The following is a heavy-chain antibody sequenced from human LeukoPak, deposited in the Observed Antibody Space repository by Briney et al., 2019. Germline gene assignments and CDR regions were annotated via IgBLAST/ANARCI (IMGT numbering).Heavy chain of an antibody. V-gene: IGHV4-39*02. CDR3: ARQTTGSFQWTFDN. CDR1: GFYIYTGGYY. Sequence: SETLSLTCTVSGFYIYTGGYYWGWIRRPPGKGLEWIGTTHYGGETFYNPTLKSRVTMSVDTSRNHFSLRLDSVTAADTAVYYCARQTTGSFQWTFDNWGLGTLVTVSS. CDR2: THYGGET. J-gene: IGHJ4*02. D-gene: IGHD1-26*01.